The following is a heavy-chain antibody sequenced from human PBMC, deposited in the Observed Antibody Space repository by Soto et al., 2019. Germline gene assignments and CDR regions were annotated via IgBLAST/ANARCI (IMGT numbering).Heavy chain of an antibody. CDR3: AKDDGQGY. V-gene: IGHV3-30*18. J-gene: IGHJ4*02. CDR2: LLAATNKD. Sequence: GGSLRLSCAASGFTFSTYGFHWVRQAPGKAPEWVAGLLAATNKDYYADSVKGRFTISRDSSKNIFYLQMNSLRDEDTAIYFCAKDDGQGYWGQGTLVTVSS. CDR1: GFTFSTYG.